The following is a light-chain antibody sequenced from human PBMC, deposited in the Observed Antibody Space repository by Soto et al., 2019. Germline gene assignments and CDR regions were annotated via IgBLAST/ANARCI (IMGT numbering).Light chain of an antibody. J-gene: IGKJ4*01. CDR2: DAS. CDR3: QQRSNWPPALS. Sequence: EVVLTQSPATLSLSPGDRATLSCRASQSVNNFLAWYQQKPGQTPRLLIYDASKRATGIPGRFSGSGSGTDFTLTISCLEPEDFAVYYCQQRSNWPPALSFGGGTKVEI. CDR1: QSVNNF. V-gene: IGKV3-11*01.